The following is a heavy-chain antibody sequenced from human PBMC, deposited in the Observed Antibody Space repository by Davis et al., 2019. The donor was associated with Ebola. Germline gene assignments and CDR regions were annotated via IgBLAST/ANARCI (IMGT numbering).Heavy chain of an antibody. V-gene: IGHV6-1*01. CDR1: GDSVSIDSGG. CDR3: ARGWLRGYLDS. J-gene: IGHJ4*02. D-gene: IGHD5-12*01. Sequence: HSQTLSLTCAISGDSVSIDSGGWNWIRQSPSRGLEWLGRTYYNSKWYNDYTVSVKSRITINPDTSQNQVSLQLSSVTPEDTAVYYCARGWLRGYLDSWGQGILVTVSS. CDR2: TYYNSKWYN.